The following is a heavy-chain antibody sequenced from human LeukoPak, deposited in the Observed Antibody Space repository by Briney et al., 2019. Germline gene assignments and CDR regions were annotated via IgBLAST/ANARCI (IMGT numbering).Heavy chain of an antibody. J-gene: IGHJ3*02. D-gene: IGHD1-26*01. CDR2: ISYDGSNK. V-gene: IGHV3-30*03. CDR1: GFTFSSYG. CDR3: ARMWELPLRSAFDI. Sequence: AGGSLRLSCAASGFTFSSYGMHWVRQAPGKGLEWVAVISYDGSNKYYADSVKGRFTISRDNSKNTLYLQMNSLRAEDTAVYYCARMWELPLRSAFDIWGQGTMVTVSS.